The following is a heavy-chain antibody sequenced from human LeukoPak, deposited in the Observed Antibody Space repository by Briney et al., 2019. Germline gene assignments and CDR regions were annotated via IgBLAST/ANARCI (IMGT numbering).Heavy chain of an antibody. J-gene: IGHJ5*02. CDR2: IKQDGSEK. D-gene: IGHD2-2*01. CDR1: GITFNGYS. CDR3: ARDFCSSTSCFYDP. Sequence: GGSLRLSCAASGITFNGYSMNWVRQAPGKGLEWVANIKQDGSEKYYVDSVKGRFTISRDNAKNSLYLQMNSLRAEDTAVYYCARDFCSSTSCFYDPWGQGTLVTVSS. V-gene: IGHV3-7*01.